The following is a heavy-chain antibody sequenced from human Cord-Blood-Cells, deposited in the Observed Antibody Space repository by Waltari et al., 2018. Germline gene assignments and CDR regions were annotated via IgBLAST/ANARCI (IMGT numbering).Heavy chain of an antibody. Sequence: QVQLVQSGAEVKKPGASVKVSCKASGYTFTSYGISWLRQAPGQGLEWMGWISAYNGNTNYAQKLQGRVTMTTDTSTSTAYMELRSLRSDDTAVYYCARGLGYCSSTSCYTYYYYYMDVWGKGTTVTVSS. V-gene: IGHV1-18*04. CDR1: GYTFTSYG. J-gene: IGHJ6*03. CDR2: ISAYNGNT. CDR3: ARGLGYCSSTSCYTYYYYYMDV. D-gene: IGHD2-2*02.